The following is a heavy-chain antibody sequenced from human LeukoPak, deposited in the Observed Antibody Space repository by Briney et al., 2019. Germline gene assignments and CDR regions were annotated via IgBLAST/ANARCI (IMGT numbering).Heavy chain of an antibody. J-gene: IGHJ5*02. V-gene: IGHV4-39*01. CDR1: GGSITNSNSY. Sequence: SETLSLTCSVSGGSITNSNSYWGWIRPPPGKGLEGSGSINYSGSTYYNPSLKSRVTISVATSKKQFALKVSSVTATDTAVYFCARQGSSTWFDPWGQGTLVTVSS. D-gene: IGHD2-2*01. CDR3: ARQGSSTWFDP. CDR2: INYSGST.